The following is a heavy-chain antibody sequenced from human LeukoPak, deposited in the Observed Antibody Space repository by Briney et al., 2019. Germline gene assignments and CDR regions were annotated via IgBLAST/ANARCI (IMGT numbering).Heavy chain of an antibody. D-gene: IGHD6-13*01. V-gene: IGHV3-20*01. Sequence: GGSLRLSCAASGFTFDDYDMSWVRQAPGKGLEWVSGINWNGGSTGYADSVKGRFTISRDNAKNSLYLQMNSLRAEDTALYHCARDGGQQLISYYYYYYMDVWGKGTTVTISS. CDR3: ARDGGQQLISYYYYYYMDV. CDR2: INWNGGST. CDR1: GFTFDDYD. J-gene: IGHJ6*03.